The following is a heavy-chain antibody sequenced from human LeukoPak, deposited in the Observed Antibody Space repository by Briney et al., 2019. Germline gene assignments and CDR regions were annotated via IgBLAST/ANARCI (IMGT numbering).Heavy chain of an antibody. CDR1: GFSFSKYG. V-gene: IGHV3-7*01. CDR3: ARDRGYGDYVGHWFDP. Sequence: GGSLRLSCAASGFSFSKYGMSWVRQAPGKGLEWVANIKQDGSEKYYVDSVKGRFTISRDNAKNSLYLQMNSLRAEDTAVYYCARDRGYGDYVGHWFDPWGQGTLVTVSS. J-gene: IGHJ5*02. D-gene: IGHD4-17*01. CDR2: IKQDGSEK.